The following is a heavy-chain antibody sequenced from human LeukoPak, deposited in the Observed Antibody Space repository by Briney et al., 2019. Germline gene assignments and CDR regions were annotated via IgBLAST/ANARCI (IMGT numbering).Heavy chain of an antibody. V-gene: IGHV4-34*01. J-gene: IGHJ4*02. D-gene: IGHD3-3*01. CDR2: ITYDGRT. Sequence: PSETLSLTCAVYGGSFSGYYWSWIRQSPGKGLEWIGEITYDGRTKYNPSLRSRVSISVETSKSQFTLNFTSVTAADTAIYYCARGLASGYPPIPFDYWGQGTLVTVSS. CDR3: ARGLASGYPPIPFDY. CDR1: GGSFSGYY.